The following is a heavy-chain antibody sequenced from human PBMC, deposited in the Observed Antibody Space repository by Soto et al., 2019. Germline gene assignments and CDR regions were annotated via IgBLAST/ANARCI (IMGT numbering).Heavy chain of an antibody. CDR3: ARGPHYYYYYGMDV. CDR1: SGSY. J-gene: IGHJ6*02. CDR2: ISHRGST. Sequence: SGSYWTRNRHSTGKGLEWTGEISHRGSTNYNPSLKSRVTISVDTSKNQFSLKLSSVTAADTAVYYCARGPHYYYYYGMDVWRQRTTVTVPS. V-gene: IGHV4-34*01.